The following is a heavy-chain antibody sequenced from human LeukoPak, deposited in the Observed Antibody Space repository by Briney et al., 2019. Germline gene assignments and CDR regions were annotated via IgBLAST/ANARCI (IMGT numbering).Heavy chain of an antibody. CDR2: ISSSGSAI. CDR3: ARDQSYYGV. D-gene: IGHD3-3*01. CDR1: GFSFSVYE. J-gene: IGHJ4*02. V-gene: IGHV3-48*03. Sequence: GGSLRLSCAASGFSFSVYEMSWVRQAPGKGLEWVSGISSSGSAIYYADSVRGRFTISRDNAKNSLYLQMNSLRPEDTAVYYCARDQSYYGVWGQGTLVTVSS.